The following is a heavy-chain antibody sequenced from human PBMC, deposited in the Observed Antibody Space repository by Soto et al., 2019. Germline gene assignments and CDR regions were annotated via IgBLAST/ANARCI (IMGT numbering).Heavy chain of an antibody. Sequence: SETLSLTCTVSGGSISSDYWSWIRQPPGKGLEWIGYIYYSGSTNYNPSLKSRVTISVDTSKNQFSLKLSSVTAADTAVYYCARQVNDYDLWSRTTYNWIDPWGQGTLVTVSS. CDR1: GGSISSDY. J-gene: IGHJ5*02. CDR3: ARQVNDYDLWSRTTYNWIDP. D-gene: IGHD3-3*01. CDR2: IYYSGST. V-gene: IGHV4-59*08.